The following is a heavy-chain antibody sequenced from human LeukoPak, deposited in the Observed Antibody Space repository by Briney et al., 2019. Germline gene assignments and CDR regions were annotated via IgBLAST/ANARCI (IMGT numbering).Heavy chain of an antibody. CDR3: AKSCFVSGYDTGFDY. J-gene: IGHJ4*02. CDR2: ISYDGSNK. Sequence: GGSLRLSCAAPGFTFSSYGMHWVRQAPGKGLEWVAVISYDGSNKYYADSVKGRFTISRDNSKNTLYLQMNSLRAEDTAVYYCAKSCFVSGYDTGFDYWGQGTLVTVSS. CDR1: GFTFSSYG. D-gene: IGHD3-22*01. V-gene: IGHV3-30*18.